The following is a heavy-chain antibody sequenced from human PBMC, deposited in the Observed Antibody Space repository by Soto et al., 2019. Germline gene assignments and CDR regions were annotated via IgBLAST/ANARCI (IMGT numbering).Heavy chain of an antibody. V-gene: IGHV1-69*01. CDR2: IIPIFGTA. J-gene: IGHJ6*02. CDR1: GGTFSSYA. Sequence: QVQLVQSGAEVKKPGSSVKVSCKASGGTFSSYAISWVRQAPGQGLEWMGGIIPIFGTANYAQKFQGRVTITADESTSTAYMELRSLRSEDTAVYYCARVPRAGSAYYYYDMDVWGQGTTVTVSS. CDR3: ARVPRAGSAYYYYDMDV. D-gene: IGHD1-1*01.